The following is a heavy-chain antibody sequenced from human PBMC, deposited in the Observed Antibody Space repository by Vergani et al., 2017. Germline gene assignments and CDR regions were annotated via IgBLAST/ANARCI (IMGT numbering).Heavy chain of an antibody. Sequence: QVQLQESGPGLVKPSETLSLTCTASGGSISSYYWSWIRQPPGKGLEWIGYIYYSGSTNYNPSLKSRVTISVDTSKNQFSLKLSSVTAADTAVYYCARVGGDYTLYYYYYYMDVWGKGTTVTVSS. CDR3: ARVGGDYTLYYYYYYMDV. V-gene: IGHV4-59*01. CDR2: IYYSGST. D-gene: IGHD4-17*01. J-gene: IGHJ6*03. CDR1: GGSISSYY.